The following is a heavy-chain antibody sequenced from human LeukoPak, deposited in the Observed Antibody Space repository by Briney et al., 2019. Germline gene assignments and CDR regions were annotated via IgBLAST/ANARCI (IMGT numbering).Heavy chain of an antibody. CDR2: IYTSRST. J-gene: IGHJ5*02. V-gene: IGHV4-61*02. CDR1: GGCLSSGSYY. D-gene: IGHD3-3*02. Sequence: PSETLSLTCTVSGGCLSSGSYYCGWVRQPAGRGLEWIGRIYTSRSTNYNPSLKSRVTISVDTSKNQFSLKLSSVTAADTAVYYCARVAQSAFDRWGQGTLVTVSS. CDR3: ARVAQSAFDR.